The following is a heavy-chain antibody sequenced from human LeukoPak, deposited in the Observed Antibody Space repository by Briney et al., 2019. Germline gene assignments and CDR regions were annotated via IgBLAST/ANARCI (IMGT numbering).Heavy chain of an antibody. CDR1: GGSISSSSYY. Sequence: SETLSLTCTVSGGSISSSSYYWGWIRQPPGKGLEWIGYIYYTGSTYYNPSLKSRVTISVDTSKNQFSLKLSSVTAADTAVYYCARSGVWLRGTTAFDYWGQGTLVTVSS. J-gene: IGHJ4*02. CDR2: IYYTGST. V-gene: IGHV4-31*03. D-gene: IGHD4-17*01. CDR3: ARSGVWLRGTTAFDY.